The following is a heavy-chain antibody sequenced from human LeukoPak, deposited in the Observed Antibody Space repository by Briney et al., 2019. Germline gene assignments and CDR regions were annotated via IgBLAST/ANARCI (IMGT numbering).Heavy chain of an antibody. CDR3: ARHGRDGYED. CDR1: GGSISSYY. D-gene: IGHD5-24*01. Sequence: PSETLSLTCTVSGGSISSYYWSWIRQPPGKGLEWIGYIYYSGSTNYNPSLKSRVTISVDTSKNQFSLELSSVTAADTAVYYCARHGRDGYEDWGQGALVTVSS. J-gene: IGHJ4*02. CDR2: IYYSGST. V-gene: IGHV4-59*08.